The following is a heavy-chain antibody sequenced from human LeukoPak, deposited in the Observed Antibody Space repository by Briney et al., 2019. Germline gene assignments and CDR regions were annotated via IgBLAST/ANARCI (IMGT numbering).Heavy chain of an antibody. CDR1: GFTFSSYA. D-gene: IGHD6-19*01. V-gene: IGHV3-64D*06. J-gene: IGHJ4*02. CDR3: VKDRGIAVAGPDY. Sequence: GGSLRLSCSASGFTFSSYAMHWVRQAPGKGLEYVSAISSNGGSTYYADSVKGRFTISRDNSKNTLYLQMSSLRAEDTAVYYCVKDRGIAVAGPDYWGQGTLVTVFS. CDR2: ISSNGGST.